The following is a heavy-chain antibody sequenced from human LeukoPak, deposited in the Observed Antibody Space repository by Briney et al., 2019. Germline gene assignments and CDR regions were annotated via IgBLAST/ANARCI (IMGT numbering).Heavy chain of an antibody. CDR3: ARRAAAGTDY. V-gene: IGHV4-39*07. J-gene: IGHJ4*02. CDR2: IYYSGST. Sequence: SETLSLTCTVSGGSISSSSYYWGWIRQPPGKGLEWIGSIYYSGSTYYNPSLKSRVTISVDTSKNQFSLKLSSVTAADTAVYYCARRAAAGTDYWGQGTLVTVSS. D-gene: IGHD6-13*01. CDR1: GGSISSSSYY.